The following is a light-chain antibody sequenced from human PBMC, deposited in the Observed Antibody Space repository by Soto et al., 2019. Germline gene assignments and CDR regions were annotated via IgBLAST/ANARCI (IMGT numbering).Light chain of an antibody. J-gene: IGLJ2*01. V-gene: IGLV6-57*02. CDR3: QSYHSSNVV. CDR1: SGSIARDY. Sequence: NFMLTQPHSVSESPGKTVTISCTGSSGSIARDYVQWYQQRPGSVPTTVIYEDNQRPSGVPDRFSGSIDSSSNSASLTISGLNTEDEADYYCQSYHSSNVVFGGGTKPPS. CDR2: EDN.